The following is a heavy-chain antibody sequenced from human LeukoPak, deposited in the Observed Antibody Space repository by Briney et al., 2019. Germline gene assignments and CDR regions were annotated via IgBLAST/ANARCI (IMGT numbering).Heavy chain of an antibody. Sequence: SETLSLTCTVSGGSISNSSSYWGWIRQPPGKGLEWIGSIYYSGNTYYNASVKSRVTISIDSSKNQFSLMLSSVTAADTAVYYCARQTGSGLFTLPGGQGTLVTVSS. J-gene: IGHJ4*02. D-gene: IGHD3/OR15-3a*01. CDR1: GGSISNSSSY. CDR3: ARQTGSGLFTLP. V-gene: IGHV4-39*01. CDR2: IYYSGNT.